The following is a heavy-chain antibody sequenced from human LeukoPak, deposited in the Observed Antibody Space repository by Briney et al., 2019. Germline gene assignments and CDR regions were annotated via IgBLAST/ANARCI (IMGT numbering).Heavy chain of an antibody. J-gene: IGHJ5*02. D-gene: IGHD3-10*01. Sequence: ASVKVSCKASGYTFTSYVMHWVRQAPGQRLEWMGCINDGNGNTKYSREFQGRVTITRDTSASTAYMELSSLRSEDMAVYYCARGAKFRSYGSGTYYTSLPFDPWGQGTLVTVSS. CDR1: GYTFTSYV. CDR3: ARGAKFRSYGSGTYYTSLPFDP. CDR2: INDGNGNT. V-gene: IGHV1-3*03.